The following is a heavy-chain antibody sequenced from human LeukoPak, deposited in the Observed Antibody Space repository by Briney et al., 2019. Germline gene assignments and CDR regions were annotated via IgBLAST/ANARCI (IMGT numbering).Heavy chain of an antibody. CDR3: ARIDCSGGSCYYFDY. Sequence: SETLSLTCTVSGDSISSYHWSWIRQPPGKGLEWVGYIYYSGSTNYKPSLKSRVTISVDTSKNQLSLKLSSVTAADTAVYYCARIDCSGGSCYYFDYWGQGTLVTVSS. J-gene: IGHJ4*02. CDR2: IYYSGST. V-gene: IGHV4-59*01. CDR1: GDSISSYH. D-gene: IGHD2-15*01.